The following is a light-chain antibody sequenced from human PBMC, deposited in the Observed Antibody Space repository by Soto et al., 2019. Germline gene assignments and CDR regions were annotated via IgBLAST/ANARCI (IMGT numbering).Light chain of an antibody. CDR1: QSVYSN. CDR3: QTYQRLPLP. J-gene: IGKJ4*01. Sequence: EIVMTQSPATLSLSPGERATLSCRASQSVYSNLAWYQQKPGQTPRLLIYESSTRATGVPARFSGGGSGTEFALSGRSRQFEDFGDYLCQTYQRLPLPFGGGTNVEI. V-gene: IGKV3-15*01. CDR2: ESS.